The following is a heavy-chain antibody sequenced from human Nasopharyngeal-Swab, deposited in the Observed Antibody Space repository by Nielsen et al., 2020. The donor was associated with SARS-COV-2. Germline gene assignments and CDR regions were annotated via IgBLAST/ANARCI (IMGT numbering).Heavy chain of an antibody. Sequence: GESLKISCAASGFTFSSYGMHWVRQAPGKGLEWVAVISYDGSNKYYADSVKGRFTISRDNSKNTLYLQMNSLRAEDTAVYYCARDITLADIVVVPAAMDYYGMDVWGQGTTVTVSS. CDR2: ISYDGSNK. CDR3: ARDITLADIVVVPAAMDYYGMDV. J-gene: IGHJ6*02. CDR1: GFTFSSYG. D-gene: IGHD2-2*01. V-gene: IGHV3-30*03.